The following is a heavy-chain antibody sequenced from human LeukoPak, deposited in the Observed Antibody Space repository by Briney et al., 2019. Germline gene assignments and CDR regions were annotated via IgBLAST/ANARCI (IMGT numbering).Heavy chain of an antibody. CDR1: GGSISSGSYY. CDR2: IYTSGST. V-gene: IGHV4-61*02. D-gene: IGHD2-2*01. Sequence: PSXTLSLTCTVSGGSISSGSYYWSWIRQPAGTGLEWIGRIYTSGSTNYNPSLKSRVTISVDTSKNQFSLKLSSVTAADTAVYYCASATYCSSTSCYQEYYYGMDVWGQGTTVTVSS. CDR3: ASATYCSSTSCYQEYYYGMDV. J-gene: IGHJ6*02.